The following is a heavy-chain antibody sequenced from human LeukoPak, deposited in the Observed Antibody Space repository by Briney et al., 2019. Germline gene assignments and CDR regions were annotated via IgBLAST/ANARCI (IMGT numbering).Heavy chain of an antibody. Sequence: GGSLRLSCAASGFTVSSKYMSWIRQAPGKGLEWVSYISSSGSTIYYADSVKGRFTISRDNAKNSLYLQMNSLRAEDTAVYYCARDHHGDYHFRTDYWGQGTLVTVSS. J-gene: IGHJ4*02. CDR3: ARDHHGDYHFRTDY. V-gene: IGHV3-11*01. CDR1: GFTVSSKY. D-gene: IGHD4-17*01. CDR2: ISSSGSTI.